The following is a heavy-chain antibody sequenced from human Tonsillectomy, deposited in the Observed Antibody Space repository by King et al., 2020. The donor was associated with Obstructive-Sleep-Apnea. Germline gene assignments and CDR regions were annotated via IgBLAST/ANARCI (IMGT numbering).Heavy chain of an antibody. CDR1: GGSISSNNW. V-gene: IGHV4-4*02. J-gene: IGHJ6*02. CDR3: ARAGDTYYYGMDV. Sequence: VQLQESGPGLVKPSGTLSLTCVVSGGSISSNNWWTWVRQPPGKGLEWIGEIYHSGSTNYNPSLKSRVTISIDKSKNQFSLKLSSVTAADTAVYYCARAGDTYYYGMDVWGQGTTVTVSS. D-gene: IGHD3-16*01. CDR2: IYHSGST.